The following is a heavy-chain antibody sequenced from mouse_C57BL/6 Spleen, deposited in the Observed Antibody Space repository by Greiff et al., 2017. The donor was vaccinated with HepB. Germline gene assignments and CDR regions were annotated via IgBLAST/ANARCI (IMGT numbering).Heavy chain of an antibody. J-gene: IGHJ4*01. Sequence: QVQLKQSGAELVRPGASVKLSCKASGYTFTDYYINWVKQRPGQGLEWIARIYPGSGNNYYNEKFKGKATLTAEKSSSTAYMQLSCLTSEDSAVYFCARGGTIYYGNWGAMDYWGQGTSVTVSS. CDR3: ARGGTIYYGNWGAMDY. V-gene: IGHV1-76*01. CDR1: GYTFTDYY. CDR2: IYPGSGNN. D-gene: IGHD2-1*01.